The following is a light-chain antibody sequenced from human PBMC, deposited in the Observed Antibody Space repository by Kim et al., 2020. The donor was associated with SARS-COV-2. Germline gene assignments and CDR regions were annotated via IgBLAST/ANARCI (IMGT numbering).Light chain of an antibody. Sequence: ASGGYRVTITCRASQDIRSGLGWYQQNPGRAPKVLIYGASSLQSGVPSRFSGSGSGTEFTLTINSLQPEDFATYFCLQRNAFPLTFGEGTQLDIK. CDR3: LQRNAFPLT. CDR2: GAS. J-gene: IGKJ5*01. V-gene: IGKV1-17*01. CDR1: QDIRSG.